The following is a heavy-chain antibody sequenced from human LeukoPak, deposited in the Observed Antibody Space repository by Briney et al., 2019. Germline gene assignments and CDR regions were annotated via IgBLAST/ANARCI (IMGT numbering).Heavy chain of an antibody. D-gene: IGHD2-8*01. CDR2: ISSSSSTI. CDR3: ASLQILGYCTNGVCL. CDR1: GFTFSSYS. Sequence: GGSLRLSCAASGFTFSSYSMNWVRQAPGKGLEWVSYISSSSSTIYYADSVKGRFTISRDNAENSLYLQMNSLRAEDTAVYYCASLQILGYCTNGVCLWGQGTLVTVSS. J-gene: IGHJ4*02. V-gene: IGHV3-48*01.